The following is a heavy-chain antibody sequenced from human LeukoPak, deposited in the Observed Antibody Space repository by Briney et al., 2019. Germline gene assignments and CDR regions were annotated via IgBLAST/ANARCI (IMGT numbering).Heavy chain of an antibody. CDR2: ISYDGSNK. D-gene: IGHD4-11*01. CDR3: GRVMTTKNYYYYYGMDV. CDR1: GFTFSSYA. J-gene: IGHJ6*02. V-gene: IGHV3-30-3*01. Sequence: GGSLRLSCAASGFTFSSYAMHWVRQAPGKGLEWVAVISYDGSNKYYADSVKGRFTISRDNSKNTLYLQMNSLRAEDTAVYYCGRVMTTKNYYYYYGMDVWGQGTTVTVSS.